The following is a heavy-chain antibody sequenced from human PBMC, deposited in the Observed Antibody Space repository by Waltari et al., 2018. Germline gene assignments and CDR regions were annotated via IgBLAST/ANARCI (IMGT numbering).Heavy chain of an antibody. CDR2: ISNGGTNI. J-gene: IGHJ6*02. CDR3: ARDSRGTFDGGMDV. D-gene: IGHD3-3*02. V-gene: IGHV3-30-3*01. CDR1: PFTFSHYA. Sequence: QVQLVEYGGGVVQPGRSLRLSFAASPFTFSHYATPWVSQAPGKGLAWVAVISNGGTNIYYADSVKGRFTLSRDNSKNMVYLQMSSLRGEDTALYYCARDSRGTFDGGMDVWGQGTAVTVSS.